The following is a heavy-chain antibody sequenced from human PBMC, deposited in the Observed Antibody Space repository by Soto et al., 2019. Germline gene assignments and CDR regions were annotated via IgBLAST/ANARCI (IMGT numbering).Heavy chain of an antibody. CDR1: GGSISGGVYY. CDR3: ARGIGPIPSFDY. V-gene: IGHV4-31*03. CDR2: IYYSGST. Sequence: SETLSLTCTVSGGSISGGVYYWSWIRQHPGKGLEWIGYIYYSGSTYYNPSPKSRVTISVDTSKNQFSLKLSSVTAADTAVYYCARGIGPIPSFDYWGQGTLVTV. D-gene: IGHD2-15*01. J-gene: IGHJ4*02.